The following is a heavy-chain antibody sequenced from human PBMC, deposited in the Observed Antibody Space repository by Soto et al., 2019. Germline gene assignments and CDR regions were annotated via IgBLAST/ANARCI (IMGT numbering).Heavy chain of an antibody. CDR1: GYSFTDYH. V-gene: IGHV1-2*04. Sequence: QVQLVQSGAEVKKPGASVRVSCKASGYSFTDYHIHWVRQAPGQGLEWLGRINPKSGGTSTAQKFQGWVTMTRDRSISTGYMELTRLRSDDTAVYFCARGHSTECSTGVCSFFYNHEMDVWGQGATVTVSS. CDR2: INPKSGGT. J-gene: IGHJ6*02. D-gene: IGHD2-8*01. CDR3: ARGHSTECSTGVCSFFYNHEMDV.